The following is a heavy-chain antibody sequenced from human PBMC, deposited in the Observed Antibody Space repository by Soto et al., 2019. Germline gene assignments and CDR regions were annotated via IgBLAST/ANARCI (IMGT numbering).Heavy chain of an antibody. J-gene: IGHJ4*02. V-gene: IGHV3-23*01. CDR3: AKDLAPGSSSPFDY. CDR1: GFTFSSYA. Sequence: GESLKISCAASGFTFSSYAMSWVRQAPGKGLEWVSAISGSGGSTYYADSVKGRFTISRDNSKNTLYLQMNSLRAEDTAVYYCAKDLAPGSSSPFDYWGQGTLVTVSS. CDR2: ISGSGGST. D-gene: IGHD6-6*01.